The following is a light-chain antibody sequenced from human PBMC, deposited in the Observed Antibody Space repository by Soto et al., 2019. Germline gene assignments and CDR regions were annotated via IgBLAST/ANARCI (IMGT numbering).Light chain of an antibody. V-gene: IGLV4-69*01. CDR3: QTWGSGIVV. CDR1: SGHSNYA. Sequence: QSVLTQSPSASASLGASVKLTCTLSSGHSNYAIAWHQQQSEKGPRYLMKLNSDGSHSKGDGIPDRCSGSSSGAERYLTISSLQSEDEADYYCQTWGSGIVVFGGGTKVTVL. CDR2: LNSDGSH. J-gene: IGLJ2*01.